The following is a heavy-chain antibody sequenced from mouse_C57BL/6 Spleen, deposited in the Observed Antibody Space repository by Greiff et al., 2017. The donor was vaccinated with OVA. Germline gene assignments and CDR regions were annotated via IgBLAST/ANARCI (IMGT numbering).Heavy chain of an antibody. D-gene: IGHD2-4*01. CDR2: INPNNGGT. V-gene: IGHV1-26*01. Sequence: EVKLQQSGPELVKPGASVKISCKASGYTFTDYYMNWVKQSHGKSLEWIGDINPNNGGTSYNQKFKGKATLTVDKSSSTAYMELRSLTSEDSAVYYCARSGYYDYDGCAYWGQGTRVTVSA. J-gene: IGHJ3*01. CDR1: GYTFTDYY. CDR3: ARSGYYDYDGCAY.